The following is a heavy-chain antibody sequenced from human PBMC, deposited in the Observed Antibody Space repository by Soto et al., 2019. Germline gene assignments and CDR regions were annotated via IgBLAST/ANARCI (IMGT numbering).Heavy chain of an antibody. Sequence: QVQLVQSGAEVKKPGSSVKVSCKASGGTFSSYAISWVRQAPGQGLEWMGGIIPIFGTANYAQKFQGRVTITADESTSTAYMELSSLRSEDTAVYYCARDLANIAVADYYYGMDGWGQGTTVTVSS. J-gene: IGHJ6*02. D-gene: IGHD6-19*01. CDR3: ARDLANIAVADYYYGMDG. V-gene: IGHV1-69*01. CDR1: GGTFSSYA. CDR2: IIPIFGTA.